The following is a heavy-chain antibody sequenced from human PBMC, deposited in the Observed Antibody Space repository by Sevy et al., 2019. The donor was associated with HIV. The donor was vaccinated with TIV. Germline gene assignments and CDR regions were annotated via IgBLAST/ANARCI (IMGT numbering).Heavy chain of an antibody. V-gene: IGHV1-2*06. CDR2: INPNSGVT. CDR3: TRDRVPLALAVVVATYGMNV. Sequence: ASVKVSCNSGRTFSDYYIHWVRQAPGQGLEWMGRINPNSGVTKYAQKFQGRVTMTRDTSKTTGYMELSRLRSDDTAAYYCTRDRVPLALAVVVATYGMNVWGQGTTVTVSS. D-gene: IGHD5-12*01. J-gene: IGHJ6*02. CDR1: GRTFSDYY.